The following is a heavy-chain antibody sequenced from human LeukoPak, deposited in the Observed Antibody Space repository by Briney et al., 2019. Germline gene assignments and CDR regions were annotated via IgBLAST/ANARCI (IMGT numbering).Heavy chain of an antibody. V-gene: IGHV3-30*04. J-gene: IGHJ5*02. CDR3: ARDIPAYCTNGVCRTDNWFDP. CDR2: ISYDGSNK. D-gene: IGHD2-8*01. CDR1: GFTFSHYA. Sequence: PGRSLRLSCAASGFTFSHYAIHWVRQAPGKGLEWVAVISYDGSNKYYADSVKGRFTISRDNSKNTLYLQMNSLRAEDTAVYYCARDIPAYCTNGVCRTDNWFDPWGQGTLVTVSS.